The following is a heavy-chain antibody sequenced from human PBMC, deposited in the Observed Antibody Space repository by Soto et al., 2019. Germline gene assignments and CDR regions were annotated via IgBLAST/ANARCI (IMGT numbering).Heavy chain of an antibody. Sequence: QVLLVQSGAEVKKPGASVRVSCRTSGYTFTSAYMHWVRQAPGQGLEWMGVINLRDGSTLYEQKFQGRVTLTRATSTSTLYIELNSLTSEDTAVYHCARDRFGYADSGYWGQGTLVTVS. CDR1: GYTFTSAY. J-gene: IGHJ4*02. CDR3: ARDRFGYADSGY. V-gene: IGHV1-46*03. CDR2: INLRDGST. D-gene: IGHD4-17*01.